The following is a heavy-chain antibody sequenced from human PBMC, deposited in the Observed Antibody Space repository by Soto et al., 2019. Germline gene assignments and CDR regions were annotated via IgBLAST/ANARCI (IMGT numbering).Heavy chain of an antibody. CDR2: IYYSGST. Sequence: PSETLSLTCTVSGGSISSSSYYWGWIRQPPGKGLEWIGSIYYSGSTYYNPSLKSRVTISVDTSKNQFSLKLSSVTAADTAVYYCARQHYSSSSLIDYWGQGTLVTVSS. CDR3: ARQHYSSSSLIDY. V-gene: IGHV4-39*01. CDR1: GGSISSSSYY. J-gene: IGHJ4*02. D-gene: IGHD6-6*01.